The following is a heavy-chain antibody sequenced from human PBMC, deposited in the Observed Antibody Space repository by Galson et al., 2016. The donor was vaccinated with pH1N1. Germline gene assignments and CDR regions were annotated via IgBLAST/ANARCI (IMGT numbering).Heavy chain of an antibody. CDR2: IDNDGRGT. J-gene: IGHJ4*02. Sequence: SLRLSCAASEFTFSSYGFHWVRQAPGKGLVWVARIDNDGRGTSHADSVRGRFAISRDNAENMLYLQMNSLRTDDTAVYYCARNWWGIDYWGQGALVIVSS. CDR3: ARNWWGIDY. CDR1: EFTFSSYG. V-gene: IGHV3-74*01. D-gene: IGHD2-15*01.